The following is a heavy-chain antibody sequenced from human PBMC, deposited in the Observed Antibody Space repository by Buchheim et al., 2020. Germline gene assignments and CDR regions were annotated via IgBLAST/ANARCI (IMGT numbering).Heavy chain of an antibody. Sequence: EVQLVESGGGLVQPGGSLRLSCAASGFTFSSYWMSWVRQAPGTGLEWVANIKQDGSEKYYVDSVKGRFTISRDNAKNSLYLQMNSLRAEDTAVYYCARDPRSSGWQTVGPLDYWGQGTL. D-gene: IGHD6-19*01. J-gene: IGHJ4*02. V-gene: IGHV3-7*01. CDR3: ARDPRSSGWQTVGPLDY. CDR2: IKQDGSEK. CDR1: GFTFSSYW.